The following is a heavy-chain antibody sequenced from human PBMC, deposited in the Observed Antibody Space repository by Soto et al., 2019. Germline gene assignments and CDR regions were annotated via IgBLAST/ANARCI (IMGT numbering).Heavy chain of an antibody. CDR2: IIPILGIA. CDR3: ARALGDTYYYDSSGSLAPFDY. CDR1: GGTFSSYT. V-gene: IGHV1-69*02. Sequence: ASVKVSCKASGGTFSSYTISWVRQAPGQGLEWMGRIIPILGIANYAQKFQGRVTMTTDKSTSTAYMELSSLRSEDTAVYYCARALGDTYYYDSSGSLAPFDYWGQGTLVTVSS. D-gene: IGHD3-22*01. J-gene: IGHJ4*02.